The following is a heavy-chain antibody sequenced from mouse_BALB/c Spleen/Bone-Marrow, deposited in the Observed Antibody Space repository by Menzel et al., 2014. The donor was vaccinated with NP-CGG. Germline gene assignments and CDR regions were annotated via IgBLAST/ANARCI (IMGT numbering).Heavy chain of an antibody. CDR1: GFTFGSDS. CDR2: ISNGGGST. V-gene: IGHV5-12-2*01. Sequence: LQQSGGGLVQPGGSLKLSCAASGFTFGSDSMSWVRHTPEKRLEWVAYISNGGGSTYYPDTVKGRFTISRDNAKNTPYLQMSTLKSEDTAMYFCARHGLYYGSSSFANWGQGTLVTVSA. CDR3: ARHGLYYGSSSFAN. J-gene: IGHJ3*01. D-gene: IGHD1-1*01.